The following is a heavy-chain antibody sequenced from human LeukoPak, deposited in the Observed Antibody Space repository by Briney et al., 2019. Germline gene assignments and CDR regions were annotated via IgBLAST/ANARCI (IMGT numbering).Heavy chain of an antibody. Sequence: GGSLRLSCAASGFTFSSYWMHWVRQAPGKGLVWVSRIKSDGSTTTYADSVKGRFTISRDNSNNTLFLQMNSLRAEDTAVYYCAKGRTPDYWGQGTLVTVSS. D-gene: IGHD2-15*01. J-gene: IGHJ4*02. CDR2: IKSDGSTT. CDR1: GFTFSSYW. V-gene: IGHV3-74*01. CDR3: AKGRTPDY.